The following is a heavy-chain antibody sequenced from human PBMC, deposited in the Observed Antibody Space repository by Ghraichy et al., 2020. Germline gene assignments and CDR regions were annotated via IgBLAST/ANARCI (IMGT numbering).Heavy chain of an antibody. CDR2: ISGSGGST. CDR3: AKGGQSSGRYNWFDP. D-gene: IGHD6-19*01. CDR1: GFTFSSYA. Sequence: GGSLRLSCAASGFTFSSYAMSWVRQAPGKGLEWVSAISGSGGSTYYADSVKGRFTISRDNSKNTLYLQMNSLRAEDTAVYYCAKGGQSSGRYNWFDPWGQGTLVTVSS. J-gene: IGHJ5*02. V-gene: IGHV3-23*01.